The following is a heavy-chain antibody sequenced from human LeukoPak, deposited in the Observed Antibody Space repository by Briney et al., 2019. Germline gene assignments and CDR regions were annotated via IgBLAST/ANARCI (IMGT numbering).Heavy chain of an antibody. CDR1: GFTFSSYA. CDR3: AKGTWFGELSTLGYYGMDV. J-gene: IGHJ6*04. D-gene: IGHD3-10*01. V-gene: IGHV3-23*01. CDR2: ISGSGGST. Sequence: SGGSLRLSCAASGFTFSSYAMSWVRQAPGKGLEWVSAISGSGGSTYYADSVKGRFAISRDNSKNTLYLQMNSLRAEDTAVYYCAKGTWFGELSTLGYYGMDVWGKGTTVTVSS.